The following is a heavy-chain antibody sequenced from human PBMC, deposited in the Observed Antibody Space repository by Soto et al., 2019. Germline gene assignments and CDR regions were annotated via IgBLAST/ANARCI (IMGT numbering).Heavy chain of an antibody. CDR3: ARPSTGTAMVRY. J-gene: IGHJ4*02. V-gene: IGHV5-51*01. Sequence: PGESLKISCKGSGYSFTSYWIGWVRQMPGKGLEWMGIINPGDSDIRYSPSFQGQITISADKSISTAYLQWSSLKASDTAMYYYARPSTGTAMVRYWGQGTLVTVSS. CDR2: INPGDSDI. CDR1: GYSFTSYW. D-gene: IGHD5-18*01.